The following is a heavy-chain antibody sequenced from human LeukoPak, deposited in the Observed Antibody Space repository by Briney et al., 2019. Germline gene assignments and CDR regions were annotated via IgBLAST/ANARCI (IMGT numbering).Heavy chain of an antibody. V-gene: IGHV4-59*08. CDR3: ARSPRGSGSSTLLGVAFDL. J-gene: IGHJ3*01. D-gene: IGHD3-10*01. Sequence: PSETLSLTCTVSGGSISSYYWSWIRQPPGKGLEWIGYIYYSGSTNYSPSLKSRVTISVDTSKNQFSLKLTSVSAEDTAVYYCARSPRGSGSSTLLGVAFDLWGHGTKVTVSS. CDR2: IYYSGST. CDR1: GGSISSYY.